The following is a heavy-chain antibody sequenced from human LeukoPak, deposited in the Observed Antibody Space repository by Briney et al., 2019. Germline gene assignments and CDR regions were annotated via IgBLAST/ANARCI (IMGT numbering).Heavy chain of an antibody. J-gene: IGHJ4*02. Sequence: PSETLSLTYTVSGYSISSGYYWGWIRQPPGKGLEWIGSIYHSGSTYYNPSLKSRVTISVDTSKNQFSLKLSSVTPADTAVYYCARGDDHDYGDLYFDYWGQGTLVTASS. CDR2: IYHSGST. V-gene: IGHV4-38-2*02. CDR3: ARGDDHDYGDLYFDY. D-gene: IGHD4-17*01. CDR1: GYSISSGYY.